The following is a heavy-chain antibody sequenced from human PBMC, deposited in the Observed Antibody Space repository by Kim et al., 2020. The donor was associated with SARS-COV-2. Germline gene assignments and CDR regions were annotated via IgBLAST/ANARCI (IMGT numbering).Heavy chain of an antibody. J-gene: IGHJ4*02. V-gene: IGHV3-53*01. Sequence: GGSLRLSCAASGFTVSSNYMSWVRQAPGKGLEWVSVIYSGGSTYYADSVKGRFTISRDNSKNTLYLQMNSLRAEDTAVYYCARGLSGSYYYFDYWGQGTLVTVSS. CDR1: GFTVSSNY. D-gene: IGHD1-26*01. CDR3: ARGLSGSYYYFDY. CDR2: IYSGGST.